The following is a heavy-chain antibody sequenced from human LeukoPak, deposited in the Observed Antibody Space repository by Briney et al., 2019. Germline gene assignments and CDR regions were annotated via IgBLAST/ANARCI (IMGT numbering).Heavy chain of an antibody. CDR1: GSTFTGYY. Sequence: ASVKVSCKTSGSTFTGYYIHWVRQAPGQGLEWMGWIDPNSGGTNYAQKFQGRVTMTRDTSISTAYMELSRLTSADTAVYRCATPSSSSWYGFDPWGQGTLVTVSS. J-gene: IGHJ5*02. CDR2: IDPNSGGT. D-gene: IGHD6-13*01. V-gene: IGHV1-2*02. CDR3: ATPSSSSWYGFDP.